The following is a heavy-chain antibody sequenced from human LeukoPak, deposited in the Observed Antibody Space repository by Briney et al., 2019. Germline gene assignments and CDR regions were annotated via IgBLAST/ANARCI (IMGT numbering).Heavy chain of an antibody. CDR3: ARDRIVVVPAAGCIDY. V-gene: IGHV3-21*01. D-gene: IGHD2-2*01. CDR1: GFTFSSYW. CDR2: ISSSSSYI. Sequence: PGGSLRLSCAASGFTFSSYWMSWVRQAPGKGLEWVSSISSSSSYIYYADSVKGRFTISRDNAKNSLYLQMNSLRAEDTAVYYCARDRIVVVPAAGCIDYWGQGTLVTVSS. J-gene: IGHJ4*02.